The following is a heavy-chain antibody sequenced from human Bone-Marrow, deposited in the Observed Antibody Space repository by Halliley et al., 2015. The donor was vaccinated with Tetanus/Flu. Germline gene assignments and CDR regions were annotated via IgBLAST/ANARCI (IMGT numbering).Heavy chain of an antibody. CDR2: IYPSNSDT. CDR1: GYSFTSYW. CDR3: ASHYESRDYYTDDAFNI. J-gene: IGHJ3*02. Sequence: QLVQSGAEVKKPGESLKISCKTSGYSFTSYWIAWVRQMPGKGLEWMGLIYPSNSDTTYSPSFQGQVTISADKSISTAYLQWSSLKASDTAMYYCASHYESRDYYTDDAFNIWGQGKMVTVSS. D-gene: IGHD3-22*01. V-gene: IGHV5-51*03.